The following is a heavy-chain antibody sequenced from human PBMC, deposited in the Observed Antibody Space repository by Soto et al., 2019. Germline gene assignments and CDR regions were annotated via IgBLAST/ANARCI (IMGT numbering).Heavy chain of an antibody. V-gene: IGHV3-23*01. CDR1: GCTFSSYS. D-gene: IGHD2-2*01. CDR2: IGTSAST. CDR3: ADLSRYCTSSNCD. J-gene: IGHJ4*02. Sequence: VRLLESGGGLVQPGGSLRLSCAASGCTFSSYSMSWVRQAPGKGLEWVSTIGTSASTYYGDSVRGRFTISRDNSRNTLYLQMNSLRAEDTAVYYCADLSRYCTSSNCDWGQGTLVTVSS.